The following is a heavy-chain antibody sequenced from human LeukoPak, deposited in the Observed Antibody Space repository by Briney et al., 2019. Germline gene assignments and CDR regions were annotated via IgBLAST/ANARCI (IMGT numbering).Heavy chain of an antibody. CDR2: ISAGGDSP. D-gene: IGHD3-22*01. CDR3: AKQAVVVAAPLDH. Sequence: GGSLRLSCAVSGFIFSNNAMSWVRQAPGKGLEWISTISAGGDSPYYADSVKGRFTVSRDNSKNTLYLQMNNLRAEDTAIYYCAKQAVVVAAPLDHWGQGTLVTVSS. V-gene: IGHV3-23*01. CDR1: GFIFSNNA. J-gene: IGHJ4*02.